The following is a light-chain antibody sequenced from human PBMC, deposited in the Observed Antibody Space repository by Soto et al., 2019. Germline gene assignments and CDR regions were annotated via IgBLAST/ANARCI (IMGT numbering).Light chain of an antibody. J-gene: IGLJ2*01. Sequence: QPVLTQPPSASGTPGQRVTISCSGSSSNIGSNYVFWYQYLPGTAPKLLIYSNNQRPSGVPDRFSGSKSGTSASLAISGLRSEDEADYYCAAWDDSLSGVVFGGGTKLTVL. CDR3: AAWDDSLSGVV. CDR1: SSNIGSNY. V-gene: IGLV1-47*02. CDR2: SNN.